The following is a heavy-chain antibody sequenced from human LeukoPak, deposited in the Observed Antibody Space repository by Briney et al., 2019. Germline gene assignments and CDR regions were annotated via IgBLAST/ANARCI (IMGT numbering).Heavy chain of an antibody. D-gene: IGHD6-13*01. J-gene: IGHJ5*02. Sequence: GGSLRLSCAASGFTFSDYNMRWIRQAPGKGLEWVSSISSSSSYIYYADSVKGRFTISRDNAKNSLYLQMNSLRAEDTAVYYCANRYSSSWHLGFDPWGQGTLVTVSS. CDR1: GFTFSDYN. CDR3: ANRYSSSWHLGFDP. V-gene: IGHV3-21*01. CDR2: ISSSSSYI.